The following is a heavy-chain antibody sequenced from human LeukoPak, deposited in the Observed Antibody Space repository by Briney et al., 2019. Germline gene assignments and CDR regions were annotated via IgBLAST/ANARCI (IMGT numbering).Heavy chain of an antibody. J-gene: IGHJ3*02. CDR3: ARAGITMIVVVKHAFDI. Sequence: ASVKVSCKASGYTFTNFDINWVRQARGQGLEWMGWMNVVSGNAGSAQKFQGTVTLTRDTSMSTAYMEVTSLRSEDTAVYYCARAGITMIVVVKHAFDIWGQGTMVTVSS. CDR1: GYTFTNFD. CDR2: MNVVSGNA. V-gene: IGHV1-8*01. D-gene: IGHD3-22*01.